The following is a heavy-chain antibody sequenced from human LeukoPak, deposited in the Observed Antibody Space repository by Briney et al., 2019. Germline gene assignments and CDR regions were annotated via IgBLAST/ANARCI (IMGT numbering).Heavy chain of an antibody. CDR2: INPRGGST. CDR3: ARWGYDSSGYYLDAFDI. J-gene: IGHJ3*02. CDR1: GYTFTSYY. Sequence: ASVKVSCKTSGYTFTSYYIHWVRQAPGQGLEWVGIINPRGGSTTYGQKFQGRVTMTRDTSTSTAYMELSSLRSEDTAVYYCARWGYDSSGYYLDAFDIWGQGTMVTVSS. D-gene: IGHD3-22*01. V-gene: IGHV1-46*01.